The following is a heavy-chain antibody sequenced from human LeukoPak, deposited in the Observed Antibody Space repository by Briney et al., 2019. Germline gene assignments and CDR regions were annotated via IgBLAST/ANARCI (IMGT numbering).Heavy chain of an antibody. CDR1: GYTFTSYG. D-gene: IGHD3-16*01. CDR3: GRDRGGKDFDY. CDR2: ISTYSGNT. J-gene: IGHJ4*02. V-gene: IGHV1-18*01. Sequence: ASVKVSCKASGYTFTSYGISWVRQAPGQGLEWMGWISTYSGNTNYAQNLQDRVTLTTDTSTSTAYMELRSLRSDDTAVYYCGRDRGGKDFDYWGQGTLVTVSS.